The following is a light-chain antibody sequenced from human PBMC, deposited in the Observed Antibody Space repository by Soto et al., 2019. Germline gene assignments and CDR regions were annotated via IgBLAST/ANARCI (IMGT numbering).Light chain of an antibody. CDR3: QQGYNSFWT. Sequence: DIQMTQSPSYLSAFVGDSVTVTYRASQPIGTSLHWYQQKAGKAPKVLISAATKLQSGVPSSFSGSGSGTDFTLTISNLQPEDSATYYCQQGYNSFWTFGRGTKVDIK. CDR2: AAT. CDR1: QPIGTS. V-gene: IGKV1-39*01. J-gene: IGKJ1*01.